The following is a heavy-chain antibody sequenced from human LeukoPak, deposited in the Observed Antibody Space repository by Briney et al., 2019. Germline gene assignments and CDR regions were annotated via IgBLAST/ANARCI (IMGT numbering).Heavy chain of an antibody. J-gene: IGHJ5*02. CDR2: ISVVGSDE. CDR1: GFSFRTYE. CDR3: ARDVGFNNGWPA. V-gene: IGHV3-48*03. Sequence: GGSLRVSCVASGFSFRTYEMNWVRQAPGKGLEWISYISVVGSDEDYAESVKGRFSISRDNAKNSLFLQMNSLRVEDTAVYYCARDVGFNNGWPAWGQGTLVTVSS. D-gene: IGHD6-19*01.